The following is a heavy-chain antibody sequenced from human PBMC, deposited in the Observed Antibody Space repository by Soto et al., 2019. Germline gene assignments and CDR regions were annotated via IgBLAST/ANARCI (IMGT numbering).Heavy chain of an antibody. CDR3: ARGGRGYCSGGSCYSYYYYGMDV. Sequence: QVPLVESGGGVVQPGRSLRLSCAASGFTFSSYAMHWVRQAPGKGLEWVAVISYDGSNKYYADSVKGRFTISRDNSKNTLYLQMNSLRAEDTAVYYCARGGRGYCSGGSCYSYYYYGMDVWGQGTTVTVSS. D-gene: IGHD2-15*01. CDR2: ISYDGSNK. CDR1: GFTFSSYA. V-gene: IGHV3-30-3*01. J-gene: IGHJ6*02.